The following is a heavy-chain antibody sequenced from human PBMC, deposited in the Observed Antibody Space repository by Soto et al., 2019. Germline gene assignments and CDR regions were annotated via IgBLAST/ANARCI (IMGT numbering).Heavy chain of an antibody. CDR1: GFTFSSYA. D-gene: IGHD3-22*01. V-gene: IGHV3-30-3*01. J-gene: IGHJ3*02. CDR3: ARDYYYDSSPKGAFDI. Sequence: GGSLRLSCAASGFTFSSYAMHWVRQAPGKGLEWVAVISYDGSNKYYADSVKGRFTISRDNSKNTLYLQMNSLRAEDTAVYYCARDYYYDSSPKGAFDIWGQGTMVTVSS. CDR2: ISYDGSNK.